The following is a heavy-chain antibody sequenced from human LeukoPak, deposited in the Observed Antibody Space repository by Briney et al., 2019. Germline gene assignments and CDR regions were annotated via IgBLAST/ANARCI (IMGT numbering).Heavy chain of an antibody. V-gene: IGHV4-61*01. J-gene: IGHJ3*02. CDR1: GGSVRSASYY. D-gene: IGHD4-11*01. Sequence: PSETLSLTCTVSGGSVRSASYYWSLIRQHPGRGLEWIGYIHYYGSTNYNPSLKSRVTISLDTSRSQFSLKLSSVTAADTAVYYCARERDYSDSGQAFDIWGQGTFVSVSS. CDR2: IHYYGST. CDR3: ARERDYSDSGQAFDI.